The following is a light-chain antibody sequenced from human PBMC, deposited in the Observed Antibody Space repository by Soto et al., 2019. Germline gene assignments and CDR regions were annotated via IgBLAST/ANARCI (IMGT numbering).Light chain of an antibody. V-gene: IGLV1-47*01. CDR2: RNN. CDR1: SSNIGSNY. CDR3: ATWDDSLSGVV. J-gene: IGLJ2*01. Sequence: QSVLTQPPSASGTPGQRVTISCSGSSSNIGSNYVYWYQQLPGTAPTLLIYRNNQRPSGVPDRFSGSKSSTSASLAISGLRSEDEADYYCATWDDSLSGVVFGGGTKLTVL.